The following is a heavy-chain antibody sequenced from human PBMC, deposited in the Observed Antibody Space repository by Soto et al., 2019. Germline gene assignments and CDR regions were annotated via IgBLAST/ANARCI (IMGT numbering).Heavy chain of an antibody. CDR2: ISSSGSYI. CDR1: GFTFSAYS. D-gene: IGHD3-3*01. Sequence: PGGSLRLSCVASGFTFSAYSMNWVRQAPGKGLEWVSSISSSGSYIYYADSVRGRFTISRDSAKNSLYLQMNSLRAEDTAFYYCARTVTIFGARLFDPWGQGTLVTVSS. V-gene: IGHV3-21*01. CDR3: ARTVTIFGARLFDP. J-gene: IGHJ5*02.